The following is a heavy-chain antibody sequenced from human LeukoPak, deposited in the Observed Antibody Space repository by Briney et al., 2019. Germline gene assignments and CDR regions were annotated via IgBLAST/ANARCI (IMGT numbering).Heavy chain of an antibody. CDR3: AKVMDSSSSAGDY. D-gene: IGHD6-6*01. CDR2: ISASSNYI. V-gene: IGHV3-21*04. J-gene: IGHJ4*02. Sequence: GGSLRLSCAASGFTFSSYSMNWVRQAPGKGLEWVSSISASSNYIYYADSLKGRFTISRDNAKNSLYLQMNSLRAEDTAVYYCAKVMDSSSSAGDYWGQGTLVTVSS. CDR1: GFTFSSYS.